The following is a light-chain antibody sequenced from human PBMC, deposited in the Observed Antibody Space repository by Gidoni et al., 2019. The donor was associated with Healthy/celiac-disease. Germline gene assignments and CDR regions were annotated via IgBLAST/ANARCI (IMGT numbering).Light chain of an antibody. Sequence: HSVLTQPPSASGTPGQRVTISCSGSSSNIGSNTVNWYQQLPGTAPKLLIYSNNQRPSGVPDRFSGSKSGTSAFLAISGLQSEDEADYYCAAWDDSLNGWVFGGGTKLTVL. CDR2: SNN. J-gene: IGLJ3*02. CDR1: SSNIGSNT. CDR3: AAWDDSLNGWV. V-gene: IGLV1-44*01.